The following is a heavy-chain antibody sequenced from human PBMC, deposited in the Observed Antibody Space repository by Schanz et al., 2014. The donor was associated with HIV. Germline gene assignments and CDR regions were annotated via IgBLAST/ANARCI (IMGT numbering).Heavy chain of an antibody. CDR3: AKPEYDSRGNSQSHFDS. CDR1: GFTFSDFS. V-gene: IGHV3-23*04. CDR2: VRHDGGAT. D-gene: IGHD3-22*01. Sequence: EVQLVESGGGLVQTGGSLRLSCVASGFTFSDFSMNWVRRAPGKGLEWISAVRHDGGATYYADSVNGRFSISRDNSKNTLYLQMTTLRTEDTAVYYCAKPEYDSRGNSQSHFDSWGQGTLVTVSS. J-gene: IGHJ4*02.